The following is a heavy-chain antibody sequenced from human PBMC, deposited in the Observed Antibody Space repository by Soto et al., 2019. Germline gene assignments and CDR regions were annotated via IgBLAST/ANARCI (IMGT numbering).Heavy chain of an antibody. Sequence: QVQLVESGGGVVQPGRSLRLSCAASGFTFSSYAMHWVRQAPGKGLEWVAVISYDGSNKYYADSVKGRFTISRDNSKNTLYLQMNSLRAEDTAVYYCARGTYYYDSSGYSNTFDYWGQGTLVTVSS. CDR3: ARGTYYYDSSGYSNTFDY. D-gene: IGHD3-22*01. CDR1: GFTFSSYA. J-gene: IGHJ4*02. V-gene: IGHV3-30-3*01. CDR2: ISYDGSNK.